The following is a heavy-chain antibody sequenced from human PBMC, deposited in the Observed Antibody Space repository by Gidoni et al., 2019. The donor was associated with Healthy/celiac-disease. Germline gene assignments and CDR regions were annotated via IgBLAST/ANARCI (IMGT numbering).Heavy chain of an antibody. J-gene: IGHJ6*02. CDR1: GFTFSSYW. CDR3: ARDRSYSSSWSYGMDV. V-gene: IGHV3-7*01. D-gene: IGHD6-13*01. Sequence: EVQLVESGGGLVQPGGSLRLSCAASGFTFSSYWMSWVRQAPGKGLEWVANIKQDGSEKYYVDAVKGRFTISRDNAKNSLYLQMNSLRAEDTAVYYCARDRSYSSSWSYGMDVWGQGTTVTVSS. CDR2: IKQDGSEK.